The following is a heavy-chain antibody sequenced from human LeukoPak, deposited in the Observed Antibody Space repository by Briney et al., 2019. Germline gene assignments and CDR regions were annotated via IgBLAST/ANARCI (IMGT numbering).Heavy chain of an antibody. D-gene: IGHD3-3*01. CDR3: ARAMSYYDFWSGYWRPPDY. V-gene: IGHV1-18*01. J-gene: IGHJ4*02. CDR2: ISAYNGDT. Sequence: ASVKVSCKASGYTFTNYGITWVRQAPGQGLEWMGWISAYNGDTNYAQKLQGRVNMTTDTSTSTAYMELRSLRSDDTAVYYCARAMSYYDFWSGYWRPPDYWGQGTLVTVSS. CDR1: GYTFTNYG.